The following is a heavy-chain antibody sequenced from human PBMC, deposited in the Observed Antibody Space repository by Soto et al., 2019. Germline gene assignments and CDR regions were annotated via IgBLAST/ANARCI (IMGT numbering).Heavy chain of an antibody. J-gene: IGHJ4*02. CDR1: GVSISSGGHY. Sequence: QVYLQESGPGLVKPSQTLSLTCTVSGVSISSGGHYWSWIRQTQGKGLEWVGYIQVSGDTFYNPSIEGRVSMSVDTSHNQFSLDLTSVTAADTAVYSCVRDTSWSRPYWGQGTLVTVSS. CDR3: VRDTSWSRPY. D-gene: IGHD2-15*01. CDR2: IQVSGDT. V-gene: IGHV4-30-4*01.